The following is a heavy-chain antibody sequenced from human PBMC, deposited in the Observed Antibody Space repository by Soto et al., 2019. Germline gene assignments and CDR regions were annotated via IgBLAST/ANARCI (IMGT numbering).Heavy chain of an antibody. CDR3: ARRYCSGGSCYLNYYYYDGMDV. J-gene: IGHJ6*02. CDR2: IIPIFGTA. CDR1: GGTFSSYA. Sequence: QVQLVQSGAEVKKPGSSVKVSCTASGGTFSSYAISWVRQAPGQGLEWMGGIIPIFGTANYAQKFQGRVTITADESTSTAYMELSSLRSEDTAVYYCARRYCSGGSCYLNYYYYDGMDVWGQGTTVTVSS. D-gene: IGHD2-15*01. V-gene: IGHV1-69*01.